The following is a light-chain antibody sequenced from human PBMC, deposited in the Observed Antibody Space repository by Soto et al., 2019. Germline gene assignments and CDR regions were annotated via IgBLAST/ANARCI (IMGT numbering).Light chain of an antibody. CDR3: QHYGTSAL. CDR2: TAG. J-gene: IGKJ3*01. CDR1: QRITTY. Sequence: IHMTQSPSSLSASVGDRVTITCRASQRITTYLNWYQQQPGKAPKLLISTAGTLQRGVPSRFSGSGSGTDFTLTISRLEPEDFAVYYCQHYGTSALFGPGTKVDIK. V-gene: IGKV1-39*01.